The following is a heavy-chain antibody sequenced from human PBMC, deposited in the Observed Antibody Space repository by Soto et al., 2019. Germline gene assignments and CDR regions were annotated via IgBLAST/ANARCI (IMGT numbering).Heavy chain of an antibody. CDR1: GYTFTSYA. J-gene: IGHJ4*02. Sequence: EASVKVSCKASGYTFTSYAISWVRQAPGQGLEWMGGIIPIFSTTNYAQKFQGRVTITADGSTSTVYMELSSLRSEDTAVYYCARDSSSWPRYLVYSAQGTLVIVSS. D-gene: IGHD6-13*01. CDR2: IIPIFSTT. V-gene: IGHV1-69*13. CDR3: ARDSSSWPRYLVY.